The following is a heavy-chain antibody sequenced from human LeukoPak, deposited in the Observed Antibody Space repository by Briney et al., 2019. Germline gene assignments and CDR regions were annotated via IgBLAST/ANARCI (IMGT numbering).Heavy chain of an antibody. CDR3: ARARIAAPLLDY. D-gene: IGHD6-13*01. CDR2: ISDHGKSR. Sequence: GGSLRLSCAASGFTFSSYEMNWVRQTPGKGLEWVSYISDHGKSRNYVDSVKGRFTISRDNAKNSLYLQMSSLRVEDTAVYFCARARIAAPLLDYWGQGTLVTVSS. J-gene: IGHJ4*02. CDR1: GFTFSSYE. V-gene: IGHV3-48*03.